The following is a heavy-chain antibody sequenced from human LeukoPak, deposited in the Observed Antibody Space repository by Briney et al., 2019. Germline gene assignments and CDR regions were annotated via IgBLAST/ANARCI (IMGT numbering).Heavy chain of an antibody. J-gene: IGHJ4*02. CDR3: VRDGSGYDY. CDR2: INQGGSEK. D-gene: IGHD6-19*01. CDR1: GFTFSNYW. Sequence: PGGSLRLSCAASGFTFSNYWMSWVRQAPGKGLEWVANINQGGSEKYYLNSVKGRFTISRDNAKNSLYLQMNSPRTDDTAIYYCVRDGSGYDYWGQGTLVTVSS. V-gene: IGHV3-7*05.